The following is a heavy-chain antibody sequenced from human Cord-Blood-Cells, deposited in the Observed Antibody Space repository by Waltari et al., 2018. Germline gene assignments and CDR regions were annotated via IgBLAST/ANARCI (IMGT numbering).Heavy chain of an antibody. CDR1: GGTFSSYA. J-gene: IGHJ6*02. Sequence: QVQLVQSGAEVKKPGSSVKVSCKASGGTFSSYAISWVRQAPGQGLEWMGGIIPIFGTANYAQKFQGRVTITADESTSTAYMELSSLRSEDTAWYFCARQLPYYDFWSGYYIRGNYYYYGMDVWGQGTTVTVSS. CDR3: ARQLPYYDFWSGYYIRGNYYYYGMDV. V-gene: IGHV1-69*01. CDR2: IIPIFGTA. D-gene: IGHD3-3*01.